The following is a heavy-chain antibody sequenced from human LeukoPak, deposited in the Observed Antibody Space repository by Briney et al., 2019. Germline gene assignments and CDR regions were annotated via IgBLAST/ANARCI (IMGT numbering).Heavy chain of an antibody. Sequence: PSETLSLTCTVSSDSISSGDYYWPWVRQPPGRGLEWIGSIYYSGSTYYNPSLKSRVTISVDTSKNQFSLRLTSVTAADTAVYYCARLELAAAGNRWFDPWGQGTLVTVSS. V-gene: IGHV4-39*01. D-gene: IGHD6-13*01. CDR2: IYYSGST. CDR3: ARLELAAAGNRWFDP. CDR1: SDSISSGDYY. J-gene: IGHJ5*02.